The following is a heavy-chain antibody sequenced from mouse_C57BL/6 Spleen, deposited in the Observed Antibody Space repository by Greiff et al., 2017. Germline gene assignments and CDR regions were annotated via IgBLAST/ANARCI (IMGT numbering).Heavy chain of an antibody. D-gene: IGHD2-12*01. CDR3: AKKDYSDGYAMDY. CDR1: GYPFTSYW. CDR2: IHPNSGST. V-gene: IGHV1-64*01. Sequence: QVQLQQPGAELVKPGASVKLSCKASGYPFTSYWMHWVKQRPGQGLEWIGMIHPNSGSTNYNEKFKSKATLTVDKSSSTAYMQLSSLTSEDSAVYYCAKKDYSDGYAMDYWGQGTSVTVSS. J-gene: IGHJ4*01.